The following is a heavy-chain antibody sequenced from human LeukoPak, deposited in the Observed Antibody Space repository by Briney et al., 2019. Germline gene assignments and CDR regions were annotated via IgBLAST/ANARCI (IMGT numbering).Heavy chain of an antibody. CDR1: GFTFSSNW. J-gene: IGHJ4*02. V-gene: IGHV3-74*01. D-gene: IGHD5-18*01. CDR3: AMGYKSAYSWDY. CDR2: ISPDGRST. Sequence: GVSLRLSCAASGFTFSSNWMHWVRQAPGKGLVWVSHISPDGRSTNYADSVKGRFTISRDNARNTLYLQLNSLTAEDTAVYYCAMGYKSAYSWDYWGQGTLVTVSS.